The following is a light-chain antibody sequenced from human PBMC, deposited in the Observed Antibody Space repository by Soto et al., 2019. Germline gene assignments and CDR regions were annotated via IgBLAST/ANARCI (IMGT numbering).Light chain of an antibody. CDR2: KAS. V-gene: IGKV1-5*03. J-gene: IGKJ1*01. Sequence: IQMTLSLFTVSSTIKDRSTITCRASQSISSWLAWYQQKPGKAPKLLIYKASSLESGVPSRFGGSGSGTEFTLTISCQAEDDFGACSTDQEYSYWRFGQGSKL. CDR1: QSISSW. CDR3: DQEYSYWR.